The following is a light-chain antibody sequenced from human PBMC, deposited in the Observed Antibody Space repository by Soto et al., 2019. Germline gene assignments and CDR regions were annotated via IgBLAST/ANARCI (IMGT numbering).Light chain of an antibody. CDR2: QVS. J-gene: IGKJ1*01. CDR1: QSLVYSDGNTY. Sequence: VLTQTPLSSPVTLGQPASISCRSSQSLVYSDGNTYLSWLQQRPGQPPRLLIYQVSNRFSGVPDRVGCSGAWTDFTLKTSSAEAGDVGVYSCREFSHFPRTFGQGTKVEIK. CDR3: REFSHFPRT. V-gene: IGKV2-24*01.